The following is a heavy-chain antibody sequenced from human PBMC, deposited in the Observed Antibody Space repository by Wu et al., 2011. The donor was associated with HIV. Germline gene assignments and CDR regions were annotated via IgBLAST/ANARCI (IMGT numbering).Heavy chain of an antibody. CDR2: IIPLFRTG. D-gene: IGHD2-21*02. J-gene: IGHJ4*02. V-gene: IGHV1-69*15. Sequence: QVHLVQSGAEVKKPGSSVKVSCKASGVTFSSYAISWVRQSPREGLEWMGRIIPLFRTGAYAQKFQGRVTITADESTNTAYMELSSLRSEDTAVYYCASDSPLIQAMTATPNFYFDYWGQGTLVTVSS. CDR3: ASDSPLIQAMTATPNFYFDY. CDR1: GVTFSSYA.